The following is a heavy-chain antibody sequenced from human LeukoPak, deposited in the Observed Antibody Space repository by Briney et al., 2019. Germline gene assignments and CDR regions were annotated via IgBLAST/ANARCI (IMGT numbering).Heavy chain of an antibody. D-gene: IGHD3-10*01. J-gene: IGHJ4*02. CDR3: ARDHRYYGSGSYGLPLDY. CDR1: GGSFSGYY. V-gene: IGHV4-34*01. Sequence: SETLSLTCAVYGGSFSGYYWSWIRQPPGKGLEWIGEINHSGSTNYNPSLKSRVTISVDTSKNQFSLKLSSVTAADTAVYYCARDHRYYGSGSYGLPLDYWGQGTQVTVSS. CDR2: INHSGST.